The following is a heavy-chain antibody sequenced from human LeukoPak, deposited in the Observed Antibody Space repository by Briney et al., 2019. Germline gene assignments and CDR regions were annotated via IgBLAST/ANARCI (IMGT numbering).Heavy chain of an antibody. V-gene: IGHV1-8*01. J-gene: IGHJ4*02. Sequence: ASVKVSCKASGYTFTSYDINWVRQATGQGLEWMGWMNPNSGNTGYAQKFQGRVTMTRDTSITTAYTELSSLSSDDTAMYYCAREPSLHSSSSYNYWGQGTLVTVSS. CDR3: AREPSLHSSSSYNY. D-gene: IGHD6-6*01. CDR2: MNPNSGNT. CDR1: GYTFTSYD.